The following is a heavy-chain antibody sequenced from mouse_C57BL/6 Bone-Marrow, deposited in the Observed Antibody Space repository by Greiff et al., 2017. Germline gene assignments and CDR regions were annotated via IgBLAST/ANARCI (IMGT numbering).Heavy chain of an antibody. D-gene: IGHD2-5*01. CDR3: TFYSNYYFDY. CDR2: IDPENGDT. J-gene: IGHJ2*01. CDR1: GFNIKDDY. Sequence: VQLQQSGAELVRPGASVKLSCTASGFNIKDDYMHWVKQRPEQGLEWIGWIDPENGDTEYASKVQGKATITADPSANTAYLQLSSLTSEDTAVYYCTFYSNYYFDYWGQGTTLTVSS. V-gene: IGHV14-4*01.